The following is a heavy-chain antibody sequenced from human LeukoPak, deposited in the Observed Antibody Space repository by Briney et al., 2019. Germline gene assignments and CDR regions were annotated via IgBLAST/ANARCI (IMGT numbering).Heavy chain of an antibody. CDR1: GYTFTSYA. CDR2: INTNTGNP. J-gene: IGHJ4*02. D-gene: IGHD2-15*01. Sequence: ASVKVCCKASGYTFTSYAMNWVRQAPGQGLVWMRWINTNTGNPTYAQGFTGRFVFSLDTSVSTAYLEISSLKAEDTAVYYCARALGYCSGGSCPTFDYWGQGTLVTVSS. V-gene: IGHV7-4-1*02. CDR3: ARALGYCSGGSCPTFDY.